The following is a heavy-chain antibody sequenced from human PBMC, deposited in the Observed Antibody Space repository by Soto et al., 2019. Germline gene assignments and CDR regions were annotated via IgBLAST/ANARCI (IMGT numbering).Heavy chain of an antibody. CDR1: GFTFSNYW. CDR3: ASARHIGP. J-gene: IGHJ5*02. V-gene: IGHV3-7*01. Sequence: GGSLRLSCAASGFTFSNYWMSWVRQAPGKGLEWVANIKQDGSESNYADSVKGRFTISRDNAENSLYLQMTSLRAEDTAVYYCASARHIGPWGQGTLVTVSS. D-gene: IGHD2-21*01. CDR2: IKQDGSES.